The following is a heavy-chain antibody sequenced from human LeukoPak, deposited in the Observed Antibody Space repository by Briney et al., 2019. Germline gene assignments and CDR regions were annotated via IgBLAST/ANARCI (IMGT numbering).Heavy chain of an antibody. V-gene: IGHV3-30*18. CDR1: GFSFSSYG. CDR2: ISYDGSTK. CDR3: AKVGTTHIRSYFDL. J-gene: IGHJ4*02. D-gene: IGHD1-14*01. Sequence: GRSLRLSCAASGFSFSSYGMHWVRQAPGKGLEWVAVISYDGSTKYYADSVKGRFTLSRDNSNNTLYLQVNSLRAEDTAVYYCAKVGTTHIRSYFDLWGQGTLVTVSS.